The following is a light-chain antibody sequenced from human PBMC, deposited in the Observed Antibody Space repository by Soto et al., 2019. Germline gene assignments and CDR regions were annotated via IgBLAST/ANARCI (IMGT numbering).Light chain of an antibody. CDR2: GAS. J-gene: IGKJ2*01. CDR1: QDISNY. V-gene: IGKV1-33*01. Sequence: DIQMTQSPSSLSASVGDRVTITCQASQDISNYLNWYQQKPGKAPKLLIYGASNLETGVPSRFSESESVTDFTFAISSLQPEDIATYYCQQYDNLPYTFGQGTKLQI. CDR3: QQYDNLPYT.